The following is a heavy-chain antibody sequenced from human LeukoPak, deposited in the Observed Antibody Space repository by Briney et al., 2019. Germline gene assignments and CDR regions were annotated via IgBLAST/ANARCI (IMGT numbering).Heavy chain of an antibody. Sequence: PGGSLRLSCAVSGFTFSNAWMSWVRQAPGKGLEWVGRITTNTYGGATDCSAPVKGRFTISKDDSKNTLYLQMNSLKTDDTAVYYCAIGPGAGIHSYWGQGTLVTVSS. V-gene: IGHV3-15*01. D-gene: IGHD1-1*01. CDR2: ITTNTYGGAT. CDR3: AIGPGAGIHSY. J-gene: IGHJ4*02. CDR1: GFTFSNAW.